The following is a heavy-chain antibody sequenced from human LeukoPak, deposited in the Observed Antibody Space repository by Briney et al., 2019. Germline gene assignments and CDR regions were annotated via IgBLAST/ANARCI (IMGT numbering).Heavy chain of an antibody. Sequence: GGSLRLSCAASGFTFSDYYMSWIRQAPGKGLEWVPYISSSGSTIYYADSVKGRFTISRDNAKNSLYLQMNSLRAEDTAVYYCATRSGWPYFDYWGQGTLVTVSS. J-gene: IGHJ4*02. CDR3: ATRSGWPYFDY. V-gene: IGHV3-11*01. CDR1: GFTFSDYY. D-gene: IGHD6-19*01. CDR2: ISSSGSTI.